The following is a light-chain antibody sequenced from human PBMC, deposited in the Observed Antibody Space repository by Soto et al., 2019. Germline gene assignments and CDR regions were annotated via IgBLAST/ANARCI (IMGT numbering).Light chain of an antibody. CDR3: QSYDSSRRGV. V-gene: IGLV1-40*01. CDR1: RSNIGAGYD. Sequence: QSVLTQPPSVSGAPGQRVTISCSGSRSNIGAGYDVHWYQQFPGTAPKLLIYGDIKRPSGVPDRFSGSKSGTSASLAITGLQAEDEADYYCQSYDSSRRGVFGGGTKLTVL. CDR2: GDI. J-gene: IGLJ3*02.